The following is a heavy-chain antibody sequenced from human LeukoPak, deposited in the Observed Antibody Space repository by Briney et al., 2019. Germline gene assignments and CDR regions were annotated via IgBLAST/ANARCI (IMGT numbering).Heavy chain of an antibody. J-gene: IGHJ4*02. Sequence: GESLKISCKGSGYSFTSYWIGWVRQMPGKGLEWVGIIYPGDSDTRYSPSFQGQVTISADKSISTAYLQWSSLKASDTAMYYCARRYCSGGSCYSYFDYWGQGTLVTVSS. CDR2: IYPGDSDT. V-gene: IGHV5-51*01. CDR1: GYSFTSYW. D-gene: IGHD2-15*01. CDR3: ARRYCSGGSCYSYFDY.